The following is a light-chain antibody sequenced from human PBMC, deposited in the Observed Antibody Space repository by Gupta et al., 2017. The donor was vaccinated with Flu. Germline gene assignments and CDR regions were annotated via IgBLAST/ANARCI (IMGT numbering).Light chain of an antibody. Sequence: DIQETQSPSSLSASVGDRVSITCRAARDIEDYLNWYQQRPGEPPRLLIYASSNLQSGVPSRFSGSGSGTDFTLTISNLQPDDFATYYCQQSYSTPSCSFGQRT. CDR2: ASS. CDR3: QQSYSTPSCS. CDR1: RDIEDY. V-gene: IGKV1-39*01. J-gene: IGKJ2*04.